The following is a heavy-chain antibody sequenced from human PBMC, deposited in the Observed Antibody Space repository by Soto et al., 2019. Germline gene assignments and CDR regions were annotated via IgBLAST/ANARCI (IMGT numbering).Heavy chain of an antibody. V-gene: IGHV3-30-3*01. Sequence: GGSLRLSCAASGFTLKNYAMHWVRQAPGTGLEWVAVISYDGSNKYYADSVKGRFTISRDNSKNTLYLQMNSLRAEDTAVYYCAREGSGWYSRGSFDVWGRWTMGTGS. J-gene: IGHJ3*01. D-gene: IGHD6-19*01. CDR3: AREGSGWYSRGSFDV. CDR1: GFTLKNYA. CDR2: ISYDGSNK.